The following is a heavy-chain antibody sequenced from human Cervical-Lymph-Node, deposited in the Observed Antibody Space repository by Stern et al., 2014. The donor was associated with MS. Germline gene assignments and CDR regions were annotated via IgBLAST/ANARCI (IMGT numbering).Heavy chain of an antibody. CDR3: VREGESLKNVDY. J-gene: IGHJ4*02. Sequence: MQLVASGAEVKKPGASVNLFCKASGNIVPRHYMHWVRQAPGQVLEWMAIINPRDATSAYAQRLRDRITMTRDTSTSTVYLELGSLRSEDTAVYYCVREGESLKNVDYWGQGTLLTVSS. D-gene: IGHD1-1*01. V-gene: IGHV1-46*01. CDR2: INPRDATS. CDR1: GNIVPRHY.